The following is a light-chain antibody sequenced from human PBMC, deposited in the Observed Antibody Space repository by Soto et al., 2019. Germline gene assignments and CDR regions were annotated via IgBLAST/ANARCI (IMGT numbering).Light chain of an antibody. CDR1: GSNIGRNY. V-gene: IGLV1-51*01. J-gene: IGLJ2*01. CDR2: DDS. Sequence: QSVLTQPASLSAPPGEKVTISCSGRGSNIGRNYVSWYRQFPGTAPQLLIYDDSKRHSGVPDRLSGSRYGTSASLAIAGLQPGDDAGYYCGTWDESLGAGVFGGGTKLTVL. CDR3: GTWDESLGAGV.